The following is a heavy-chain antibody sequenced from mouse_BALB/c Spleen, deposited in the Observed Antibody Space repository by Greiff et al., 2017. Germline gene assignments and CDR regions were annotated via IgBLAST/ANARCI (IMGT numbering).Heavy chain of an antibody. D-gene: IGHD1-1*01. CDR3: ARQESTVRNY. Sequence: EVKVVESGGGLVKPGGSLKLSCAASGFTFSSYAMSWVRQTPEKRLEWVATISSGGSYTYYPDSVKGRFTISRDNAKNTLYLQMSSLRSEDTAMYYCARQESTVRNYWGQGTTLTVSS. V-gene: IGHV5-9-3*01. J-gene: IGHJ2*01. CDR1: GFTFSSYA. CDR2: ISSGGSYT.